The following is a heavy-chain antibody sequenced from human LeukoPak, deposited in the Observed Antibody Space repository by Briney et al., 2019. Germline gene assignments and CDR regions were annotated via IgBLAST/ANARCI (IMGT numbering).Heavy chain of an antibody. CDR3: ARGVSSGMDV. D-gene: IGHD5/OR15-5a*01. J-gene: IGHJ6*02. CDR1: GFTFSRNW. V-gene: IGHV3-74*01. CDR2: LNPDGSDT. Sequence: AGGSLRLSCAASGFTFSRNWMHWVRQGPGKGLVWVSRLNPDGSDTGYADSVKGRFSISRDNAKNTLYLQMNSLRAEDTAVYYCARGVSSGMDVWGQGTTVTVSS.